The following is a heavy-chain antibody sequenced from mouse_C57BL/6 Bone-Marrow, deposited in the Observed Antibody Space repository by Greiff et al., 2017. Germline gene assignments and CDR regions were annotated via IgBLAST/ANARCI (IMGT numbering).Heavy chain of an antibody. J-gene: IGHJ2*01. Sequence: EVQGVESGGGLVKPGGSLKLSCAASGFTFSSYAMSWVRQTPEKRLEWVATISDGGSYTYYPDNVKGRFTISRDNAKNNLYLQMSHLKSEDTAMYYCAREGGLGRVYWGQGTTLTVSS. V-gene: IGHV5-4*01. CDR2: ISDGGSYT. CDR1: GFTFSSYA. D-gene: IGHD4-1*01. CDR3: AREGGLGRVY.